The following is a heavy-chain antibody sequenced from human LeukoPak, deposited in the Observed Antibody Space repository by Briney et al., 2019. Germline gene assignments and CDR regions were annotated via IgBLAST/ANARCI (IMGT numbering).Heavy chain of an antibody. CDR3: TRVGESLGYCSSTSCYVFYYFDY. CDR2: IRSKAYGGTT. V-gene: IGHV3-49*04. J-gene: IGHJ4*02. Sequence: GSLRLSCAASGFTFSSYNMKWVRQAPGKGLEWVGFIRSKAYGGTTEYAASVKGRFTISRDDSKSIAYLQMNSLKTEDTAVYYCTRVGESLGYCSSTSCYVFYYFDYWGQGTLVTVSS. D-gene: IGHD2-2*01. CDR1: GFTFSSYN.